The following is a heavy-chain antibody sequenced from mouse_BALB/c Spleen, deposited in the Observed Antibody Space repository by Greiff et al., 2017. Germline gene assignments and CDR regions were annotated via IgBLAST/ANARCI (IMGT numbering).Heavy chain of an antibody. CDR2: IDPENGNT. CDR1: GFNIKDYY. V-gene: IGHV14-1*02. J-gene: IGHJ4*01. Sequence: DVKLQESGAELVRPGALVKLSCKASGFNIKDYYMHWVKQRPEQGLEWIGWIDPENGNTIYDPKFQGKASITADTSSNTAYLQLSSLTSEDTAVYYCARLRWMDYWGQGTSVTVSS. D-gene: IGHD1-1*02. CDR3: ARLRWMDY.